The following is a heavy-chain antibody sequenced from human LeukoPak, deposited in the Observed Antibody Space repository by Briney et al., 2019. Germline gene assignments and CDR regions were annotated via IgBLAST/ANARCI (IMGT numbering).Heavy chain of an antibody. V-gene: IGHV3-30*18. D-gene: IGHD6-13*01. CDR1: GFTFSSYG. J-gene: IGHJ4*02. CDR2: ISFDGINK. Sequence: GGSLRLSCAASGFTFSSYGMHWVRQAPGKGLEWVAVISFDGINKYYADSVKGRFTISRDNSKNTLYLQMNSLRGEDTAVYYCAKDRPLRQQMALGLFHYWGQGTLVTVSS. CDR3: AKDRPLRQQMALGLFHY.